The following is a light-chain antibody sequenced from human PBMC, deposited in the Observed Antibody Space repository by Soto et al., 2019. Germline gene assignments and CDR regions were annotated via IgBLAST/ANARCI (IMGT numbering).Light chain of an antibody. J-gene: IGKJ1*01. CDR2: KAS. CDR1: RSIITW. CDR3: QQYSDHLT. Sequence: DIHLTQSTSTLSVYGGDRVTLCVRANRSIITWFAWYQQKSGKGPKLLIYKASNLQTGVPSRFSGSGYGTEFTLTISILQPDDVATYYCQQYSDHLTFGQGTKVDIK. V-gene: IGKV1-5*03.